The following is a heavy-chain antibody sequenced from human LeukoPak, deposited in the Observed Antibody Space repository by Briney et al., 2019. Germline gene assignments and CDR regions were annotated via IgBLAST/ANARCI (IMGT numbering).Heavy chain of an antibody. CDR1: GFTFSSYW. CDR3: ARDSPYMDV. Sequence: GGSLRLSCAASGFTFSSYWMSWVRQAPGKGLEWVANIKQDGSQKNYVDSVKGRFTISRDNAKNALYLQMNSLRAEDTAVYYCARDSPYMDVWGKGTTVIVSS. V-gene: IGHV3-7*01. CDR2: IKQDGSQK. J-gene: IGHJ6*03.